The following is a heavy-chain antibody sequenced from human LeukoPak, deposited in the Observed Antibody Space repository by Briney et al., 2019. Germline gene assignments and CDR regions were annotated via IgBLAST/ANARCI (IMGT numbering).Heavy chain of an antibody. CDR2: IKQDGSEK. D-gene: IGHD3-10*01. CDR3: ARAGGITMVRGVIPNWFDP. J-gene: IGHJ5*02. CDR1: GFTFSSYW. V-gene: IGHV3-7*01. Sequence: GGSLRLSCAASGFTFSSYWMSWVRQAPGKGLEWVANIKQDGSEKYYVDSVKGRFTISRDNAKNSLYLQMNSLRAEDTAVYYCARAGGITMVRGVIPNWFDPWGQGTLVTVSS.